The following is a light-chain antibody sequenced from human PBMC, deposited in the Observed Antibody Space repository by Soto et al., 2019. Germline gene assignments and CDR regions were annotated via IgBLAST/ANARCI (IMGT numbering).Light chain of an antibody. Sequence: EVVLTQSPGTLSLSPGERATLSCRASQSVSSSYLAWYQQKPGQSPRLLIYGASNRASGISDRFSGSGSGTDFTLTIYRLEPEDFAVYYCQQYDSSPRTVGQETKVEIK. CDR3: QQYDSSPRT. J-gene: IGKJ1*01. V-gene: IGKV3-20*01. CDR2: GAS. CDR1: QSVSSSY.